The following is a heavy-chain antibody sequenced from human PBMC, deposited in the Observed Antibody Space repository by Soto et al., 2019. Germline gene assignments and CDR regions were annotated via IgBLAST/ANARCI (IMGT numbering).Heavy chain of an antibody. Sequence: PGGSLRLSCGASGFTFSNYWMNWVRQAPGKGLEWVANIKQDGGETSYVDSVKGRFSISRDNAKNSLYLQMNSLRAEDTAVYYCARIDDSAWYTRDYWGQGTLVTVSS. CDR3: ARIDDSAWYTRDY. CDR1: GFTFSNYW. CDR2: IKQDGGET. V-gene: IGHV3-7*01. J-gene: IGHJ4*02. D-gene: IGHD6-19*01.